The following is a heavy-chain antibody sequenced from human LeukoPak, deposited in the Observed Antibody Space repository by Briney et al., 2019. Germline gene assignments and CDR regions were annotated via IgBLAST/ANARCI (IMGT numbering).Heavy chain of an antibody. J-gene: IGHJ3*02. V-gene: IGHV3-48*03. Sequence: PGGSLRLSCAASGFTFSSYEMNWVRQAPGKGLEWVSYISSSGSTIYYADSVKGRFTISRDNAKNSLYLQMNSLRAEDTAVYYCARGRALRAFDIWGQGTMVTVSS. CDR1: GFTFSSYE. CDR2: ISSSGSTI. D-gene: IGHD1-26*01. CDR3: ARGRALRAFDI.